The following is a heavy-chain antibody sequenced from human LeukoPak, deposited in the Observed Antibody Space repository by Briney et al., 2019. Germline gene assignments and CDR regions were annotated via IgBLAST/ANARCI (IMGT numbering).Heavy chain of an antibody. CDR1: GYSISSGYY. CDR3: ARVGYYYDSSGYYG. CDR2: IYHSGST. Sequence: SETLSLTCTVSGYSISSGYYWGWIRQPPGKGLEWIGSIYHSGSTSYNPSLKSRVTISVDTSKNQFSLRLSSVTAADTAVYYCARVGYYYDSSGYYGWGQGTLVTVSS. J-gene: IGHJ4*02. D-gene: IGHD3-22*01. V-gene: IGHV4-38-2*02.